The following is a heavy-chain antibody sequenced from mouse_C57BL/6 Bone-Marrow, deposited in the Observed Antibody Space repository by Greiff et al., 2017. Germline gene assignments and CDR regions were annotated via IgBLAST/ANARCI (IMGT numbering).Heavy chain of an antibody. CDR1: GYTFTSYG. V-gene: IGHV1-81*01. Sequence: VQLQQSGAELARPGASVKLSCKASGYTFTSYGISWVKQRTGQGLEWIGEIYPRSGNTYYNEKFKGKATLTADKSSSTAYMELRSLTSEDSAVYFSCYGGSYGGYFDVWGTGTTVTVSS. CDR2: IYPRSGNT. CDR3: CYGGSYGGYFDV. D-gene: IGHD1-1*01. J-gene: IGHJ1*03.